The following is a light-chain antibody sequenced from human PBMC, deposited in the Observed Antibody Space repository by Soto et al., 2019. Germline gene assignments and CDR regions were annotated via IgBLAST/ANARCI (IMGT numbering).Light chain of an antibody. CDR3: QHCDTSWP. J-gene: IGKJ1*01. V-gene: IGKV1-5*01. Sequence: DFQMTQSPSTLSASVGDRVTMTCRASRNIERWLAWYQQKPGKPPKLLILNASTLGSGVPSRFSGSGSGTEFTLTISGLQPDDFATYYCQHCDTSWPFGQGTKVDIK. CDR2: NAS. CDR1: RNIERW.